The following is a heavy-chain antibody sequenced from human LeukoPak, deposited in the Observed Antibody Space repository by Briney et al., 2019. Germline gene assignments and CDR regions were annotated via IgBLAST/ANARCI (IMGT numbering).Heavy chain of an antibody. V-gene: IGHV3-21*01. J-gene: IGHJ3*02. CDR3: ARDLRYSRSSERAFDI. D-gene: IGHD6-6*01. Sequence: GGSLRLSCAASGFTFSSYSMNWVRQAPGKGLEWVSSISSSSSYIYYADSVKGRFTISRDNAKNSLYLQMNSLRAEDTAVYYCARDLRYSRSSERAFDIWGQGTMVTVSS. CDR1: GFTFSSYS. CDR2: ISSSSSYI.